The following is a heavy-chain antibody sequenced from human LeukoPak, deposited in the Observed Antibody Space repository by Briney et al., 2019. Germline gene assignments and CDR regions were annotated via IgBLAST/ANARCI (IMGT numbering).Heavy chain of an antibody. D-gene: IGHD5-12*01. J-gene: IGHJ5*02. CDR3: AREPDIVATSWFDP. CDR1: GYTFTSYG. V-gene: IGHV1-18*01. Sequence: ASVKVSCKASGYTFTSYGISWVRQAPGQGLEWMGWISAYNGNTNYAQKLQGRVTMTTDTSTSTAYMELRSLRSDDTAVYYCAREPDIVATSWFDPWGQGTLVTASS. CDR2: ISAYNGNT.